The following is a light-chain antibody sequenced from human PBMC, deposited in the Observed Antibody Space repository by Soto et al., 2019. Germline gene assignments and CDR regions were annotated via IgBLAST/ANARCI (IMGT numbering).Light chain of an antibody. J-gene: IGLJ1*01. CDR1: SRDVGDYNY. CDR3: SSYTSTTPLV. Sequence: QSALTQPASVSGSPGQSITISCTGTSRDVGDYNYVSWYQQHPGKAPKLLIYEVTNRPSGVSLRFSGSKSGNTASLTISGLQAEDEADYYCSSYTSTTPLVFGTGTKLTVL. CDR2: EVT. V-gene: IGLV2-14*01.